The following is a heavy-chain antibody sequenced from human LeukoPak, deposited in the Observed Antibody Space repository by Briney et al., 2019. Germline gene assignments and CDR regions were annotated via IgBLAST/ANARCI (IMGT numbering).Heavy chain of an antibody. D-gene: IGHD1-1*01. CDR1: GFTFSSYG. CDR3: AKDLKVERREYYFDY. Sequence: GGSLRLSCAASGFTFSSYGMHWVRQAPGKGLEWVAFIRYDGSNKYYADSVKGRFTISRDNSKNTLYLQMNSLRAEDTAVYYCAKDLKVERREYYFDYWGQGTLVTVSS. V-gene: IGHV3-30*02. J-gene: IGHJ4*02. CDR2: IRYDGSNK.